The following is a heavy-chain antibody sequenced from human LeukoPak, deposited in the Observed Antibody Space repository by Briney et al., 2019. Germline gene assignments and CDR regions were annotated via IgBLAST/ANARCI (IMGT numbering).Heavy chain of an antibody. CDR1: GFTFSSYS. V-gene: IGHV3-48*01. CDR2: ISRSSSTI. Sequence: GGSLRLSCAASGFTFSSYSMNWVRQAPGKGLEWVSYISRSSSTIYYADSVKGRFTISRDNAKNSLLLQMNSLRAEDTALYYCARGYSRAAFDIWGQGTVVAVSS. D-gene: IGHD2-15*01. CDR3: ARGYSRAAFDI. J-gene: IGHJ3*02.